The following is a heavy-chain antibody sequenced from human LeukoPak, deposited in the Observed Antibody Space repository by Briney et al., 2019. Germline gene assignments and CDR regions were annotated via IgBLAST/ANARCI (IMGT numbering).Heavy chain of an antibody. CDR1: GYTFTSYG. Sequence: ASVKVSCKASGYTFTSYGISWVRQAPGQGLEWMGWISAYNGNTNHAQKLQGRVTMTTDTSTSTAYMELRSLRSDDTAVYYCARDLAPVGATPNWFDPWGQGTLVTVSS. J-gene: IGHJ5*02. CDR3: ARDLAPVGATPNWFDP. CDR2: ISAYNGNT. D-gene: IGHD1-26*01. V-gene: IGHV1-18*01.